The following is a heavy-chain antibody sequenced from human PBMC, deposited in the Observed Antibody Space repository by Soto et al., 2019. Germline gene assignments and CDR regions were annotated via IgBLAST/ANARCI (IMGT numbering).Heavy chain of an antibody. V-gene: IGHV4-34*01. J-gene: IGHJ5*02. Sequence: QVQLQQWGAGLLKPSETLSLTCAVYGVSFSGYYWSWIRQPPGQGLEWIGEINLSGSTNYNPSLKSRITISLDTSKNQFSLQLTSVTAADTAVYYCAGGSYCSYTSCSQPYNGFDPWGQGTLVTVSS. CDR3: AGGSYCSYTSCSQPYNGFDP. CDR2: INLSGST. CDR1: GVSFSGYY. D-gene: IGHD2-2*01.